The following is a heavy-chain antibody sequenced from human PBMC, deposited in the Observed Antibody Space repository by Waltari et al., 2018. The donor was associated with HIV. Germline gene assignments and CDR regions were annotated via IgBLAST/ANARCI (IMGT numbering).Heavy chain of an antibody. J-gene: IGHJ6*02. Sequence: QVQLVESGGGLVKPGGSLRLSCAASGFTFSSHYMRWIRQAPGKGLEWVSYISRSSTYTNYSVSGKGRFTISRDNAKNSLYLQMNSLRAEDTAVYYCARNPTLQFGDLWAYYYGMDVWGQGTTVTVS. CDR3: ARNPTLQFGDLWAYYYGMDV. D-gene: IGHD3-10*01. CDR2: ISRSSTYT. CDR1: GFTFSSHY. V-gene: IGHV3-11*05.